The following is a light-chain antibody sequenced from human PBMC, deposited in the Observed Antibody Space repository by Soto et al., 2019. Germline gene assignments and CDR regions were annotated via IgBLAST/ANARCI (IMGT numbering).Light chain of an antibody. V-gene: IGKV3-11*01. CDR1: QSVSSY. CDR3: QQRSNWLAT. CDR2: DAS. J-gene: IGKJ1*01. Sequence: EIMVTQSAPTVALYPRERATLSCMAGQSVSSYLAWYQQKPGQAPRLLIYDASNRATGIPARFSGSGSGTDFTLTISSLEPEDFAVYYCQQRSNWLATFAQLTMAAIK.